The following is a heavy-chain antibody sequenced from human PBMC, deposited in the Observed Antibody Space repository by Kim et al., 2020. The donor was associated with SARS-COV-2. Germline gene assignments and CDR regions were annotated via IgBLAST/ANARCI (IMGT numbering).Heavy chain of an antibody. J-gene: IGHJ3*02. Sequence: GGSLRLSCAASGFTFSSYAMSWVRQAPGKGLEWVSAISGSGGSTYYADSVKGRFTISRDNSKNTLYLQMNSLRAEDTAVYYCAKVPRMDSSSWEDAFDIWGQGTMVTVSS. CDR2: ISGSGGST. V-gene: IGHV3-23*01. CDR1: GFTFSSYA. CDR3: AKVPRMDSSSWEDAFDI. D-gene: IGHD6-13*01.